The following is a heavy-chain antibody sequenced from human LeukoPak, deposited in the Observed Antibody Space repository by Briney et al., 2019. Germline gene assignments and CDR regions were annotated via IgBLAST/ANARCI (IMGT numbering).Heavy chain of an antibody. CDR2: IYHSGST. D-gene: IGHD3-3*01. J-gene: IGHJ3*02. CDR1: GGSISSGGYY. V-gene: IGHV4-30-2*01. CDR3: ARAQRITIFGVVIGDAFDI. Sequence: PSETLSLTCTVSGGSISSGGYYWSWIRQPPGKGLEWIGYIYHSGSTYYNPSLKSRVTISVDRSKNQFSLKLSSVTAADTAVYYCARAQRITIFGVVIGDAFDIWGQGTMVTVSS.